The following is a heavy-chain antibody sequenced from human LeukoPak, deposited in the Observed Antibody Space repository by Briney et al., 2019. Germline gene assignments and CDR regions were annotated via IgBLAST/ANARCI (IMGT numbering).Heavy chain of an antibody. V-gene: IGHV3-7*01. CDR1: GFTFSSYS. CDR3: ATSRSFDY. CDR2: IKQDGSEK. Sequence: SGGSLRLSCAASGFTFSSYSMNWVRQAPGKGLEWVANIKQDGSEKYYVDSVKGRFTISRDNAKNSLYLQMNSLSAEDTAVYYCATSRSFDYWGQGTLVTVSS. J-gene: IGHJ4*02.